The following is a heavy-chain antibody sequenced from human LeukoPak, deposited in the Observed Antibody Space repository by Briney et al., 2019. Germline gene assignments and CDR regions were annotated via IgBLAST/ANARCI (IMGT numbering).Heavy chain of an antibody. Sequence: PGGSLRLSCAASGFTFSSYAMHWVRQAPGKGLEWVAVISYDGSNKYYADSVKGRFTISRDNAKNSLYLQMNSLRAEDTAVYYCVTKWRWLQFWGQGTLVTVSS. CDR2: ISYDGSNK. J-gene: IGHJ4*02. D-gene: IGHD5-24*01. CDR1: GFTFSSYA. CDR3: VTKWRWLQF. V-gene: IGHV3-30*04.